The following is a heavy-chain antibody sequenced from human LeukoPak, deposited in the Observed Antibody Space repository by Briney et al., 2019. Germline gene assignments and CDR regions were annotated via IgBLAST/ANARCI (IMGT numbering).Heavy chain of an antibody. CDR2: IDGGGTIT. J-gene: IGHJ4*02. Sequence: GGSLRLSCAASGFTFSDYYMSWIRQVPGKGLEWLSYIDGGGTITYYAAFEEGRFTISRDNAKNSVYLQMDSLRAEDAAVYYCARDRGYGSGYYFDNWGQGTLVTVSS. CDR3: ARDRGYGSGYYFDN. CDR1: GFTFSDYY. V-gene: IGHV3-11*04. D-gene: IGHD3-3*01.